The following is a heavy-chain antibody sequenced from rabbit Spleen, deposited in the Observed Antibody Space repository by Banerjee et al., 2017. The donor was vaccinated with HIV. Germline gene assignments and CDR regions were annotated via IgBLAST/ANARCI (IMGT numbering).Heavy chain of an antibody. CDR3: ARGSAAMTMLIIGFYLNL. D-gene: IGHD2-1*01. CDR2: INAVTGKA. V-gene: IGHV1S45*01. J-gene: IGHJ4*01. CDR1: GVSFNDKDV. Sequence: QEQLEESGGGLVKPEGSLTLTCKASGVSFNDKDVMCWVRQAPGKGLEWITCINAVTGKAVYANWAKGRFTISGTSSTTVTLEMTSLTAADTATYFCARGSAAMTMLIIGFYLNLWGQGTLVTVS.